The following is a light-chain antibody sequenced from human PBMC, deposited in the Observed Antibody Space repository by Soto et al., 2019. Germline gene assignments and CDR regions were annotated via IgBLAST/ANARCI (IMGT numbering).Light chain of an antibody. Sequence: DTVLTQSPGTLSLSPGERATLSCRASQTVSSAHLAWFQQKPGQAPRLLIYGASSRATGIPDRFSGAGSGTEFTLTISRVAPEDYAVYYCQQYNTSPWTFGQGTKVDIK. CDR1: QTVSSAH. V-gene: IGKV3-20*01. J-gene: IGKJ1*01. CDR2: GAS. CDR3: QQYNTSPWT.